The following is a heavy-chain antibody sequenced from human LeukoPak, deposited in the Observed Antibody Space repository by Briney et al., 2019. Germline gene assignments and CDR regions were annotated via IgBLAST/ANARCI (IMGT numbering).Heavy chain of an antibody. CDR2: IYTSGST. D-gene: IGHD4-17*01. CDR1: GGSISSDY. V-gene: IGHV4-4*07. J-gene: IGHJ3*02. CDR3: ARASDYGEPRDAFDI. Sequence: SETLSLTCTVSGGSISSDYWSWIRQPAGKGLEWIGRIYTSGSTNYNPSLKSRVTMSVDTSKNQFSLKLSSVTAADTAVYYCARASDYGEPRDAFDIWGQGTMVTVSS.